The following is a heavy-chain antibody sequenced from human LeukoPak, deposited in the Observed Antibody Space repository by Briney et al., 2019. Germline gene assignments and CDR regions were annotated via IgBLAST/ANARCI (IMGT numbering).Heavy chain of an antibody. V-gene: IGHV3-23*01. Sequence: VRSLRLSCAASGVTFSSDAMSSGCQTPREGREWVSGICSSGGSPYYADPVRGRFPISRDHPKTTLYLRMTSLRAEDTAVYYCARVAAMIVVVITGEFDPWGQRTLATASS. CDR3: ARVAAMIVVVITGEFDP. CDR2: ICSSGGSP. J-gene: IGHJ5*02. D-gene: IGHD3-22*01. CDR1: GVTFSSDA.